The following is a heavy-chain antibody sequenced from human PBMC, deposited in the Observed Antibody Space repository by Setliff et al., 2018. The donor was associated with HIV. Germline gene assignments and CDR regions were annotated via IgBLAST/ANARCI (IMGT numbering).Heavy chain of an antibody. CDR2: IYTSRGT. D-gene: IGHD6-13*01. CDR3: ARSPSYRSSWEYYFDY. CDR1: EDSFSTYF. Sequence: PSETLSLTCTVSEDSFSTYFWAWVRQTPGKGLEWIGYIYTSRGTNYNHSLRTRVIISVDTSNQFSLKLSSVTAADAAAYYCARSPSYRSSWEYYFDYWGQGILVTVSS. V-gene: IGHV4-4*09. J-gene: IGHJ4*02.